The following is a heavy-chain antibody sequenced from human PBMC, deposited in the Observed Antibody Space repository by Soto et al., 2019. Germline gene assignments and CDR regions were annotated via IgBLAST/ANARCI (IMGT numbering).Heavy chain of an antibody. CDR1: GGSIRSDS. Sequence: PSETLSLTCTVSGGSIRSDSWSWIRQPPGKGLEWVGYIYYSGGTSYNPSLKSRVTISVDTSKNQFSLKLSSVTTADTAMYFFAILNWNNYFDFWCQGTLGTGS. CDR2: IYYSGGT. V-gene: IGHV4-59*01. CDR3: AILNWNNYFDF. J-gene: IGHJ4*02. D-gene: IGHD1-1*01.